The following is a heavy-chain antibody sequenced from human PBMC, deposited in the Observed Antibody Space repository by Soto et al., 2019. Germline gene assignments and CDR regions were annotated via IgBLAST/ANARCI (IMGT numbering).Heavy chain of an antibody. CDR1: GGSISSGGYY. Sequence: SETLSLTCPVAGGSISSGGYYWSWIRQHPGKGLEWIGYIYYSGSTYYNPSLKSRVTISVDTSKNQFSLKLSSVTAADTAVYYCARGRRDKRITIFGVVIGPFDYWGQGTLVTVSS. D-gene: IGHD3-3*01. J-gene: IGHJ4*02. CDR2: IYYSGST. CDR3: ARGRRDKRITIFGVVIGPFDY. V-gene: IGHV4-31*03.